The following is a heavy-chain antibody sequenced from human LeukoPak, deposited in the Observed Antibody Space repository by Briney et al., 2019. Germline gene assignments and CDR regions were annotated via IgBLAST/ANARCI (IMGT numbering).Heavy chain of an antibody. D-gene: IGHD6-19*01. J-gene: IGHJ4*02. CDR2: ISWNNGDL. CDR1: GFTFSSYA. V-gene: IGHV3-9*03. CDR3: VRGPGMAVEKRYFDY. Sequence: GGSLRPSCAASGFTFSSYAMHWVRQPPGKGLEWVSGISWNNGDLHYADSVRGRFTISRDSAKNSLYLQMNSLRVEDMALYYCVRGPGMAVEKRYFDYWGQGTLVTVSS.